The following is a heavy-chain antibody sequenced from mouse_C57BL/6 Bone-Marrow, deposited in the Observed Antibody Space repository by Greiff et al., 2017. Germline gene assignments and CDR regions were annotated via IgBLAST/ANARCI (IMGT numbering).Heavy chain of an antibody. J-gene: IGHJ4*01. V-gene: IGHV1-64*01. Sequence: QVQLQQPGAELVKPGASVKLSCTASGYTFTSYWMHWVKQSPGQGLEWIGMIHPNSGSTNYNEKFKSKATLTVDKSSSTAYRQLSSLTSEDSAVYYCARYGYPLAMDYWGQGTSVTVSS. CDR2: IHPNSGST. D-gene: IGHD2-2*01. CDR1: GYTFTSYW. CDR3: ARYGYPLAMDY.